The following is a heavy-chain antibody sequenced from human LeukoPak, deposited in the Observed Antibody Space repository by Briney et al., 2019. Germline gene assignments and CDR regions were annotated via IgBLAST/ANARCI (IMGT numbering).Heavy chain of an antibody. V-gene: IGHV3-21*01. J-gene: IGHJ4*02. D-gene: IGHD3-3*01. CDR3: VRDFRFLEDY. CDR2: ISIGSTYI. Sequence: GGSLRLSCAASGITFSRYSMNWVRQAPGKGLEWVSSISIGSTYIYYADSVKGRFTISRDNAKNSLYLQMNSLRAEDTAVYYCVRDFRFLEDYWGQGTLVTVSS. CDR1: GITFSRYS.